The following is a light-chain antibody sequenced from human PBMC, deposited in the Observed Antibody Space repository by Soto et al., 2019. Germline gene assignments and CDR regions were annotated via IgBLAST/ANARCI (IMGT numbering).Light chain of an antibody. CDR1: SSDVGGYNY. CDR3: SSYTSSSTLLYV. V-gene: IGLV2-14*03. J-gene: IGLJ1*01. Sequence: QSALTQPASVSGSPGQSITISCTGTSSDVGGYNYVSWYQHHPDKAPKLMIYDVSNRPSGVSNRFSGSKSGNTASLTISGLQAEDEADYYCSSYTSSSTLLYVFGTGTKLTVL. CDR2: DVS.